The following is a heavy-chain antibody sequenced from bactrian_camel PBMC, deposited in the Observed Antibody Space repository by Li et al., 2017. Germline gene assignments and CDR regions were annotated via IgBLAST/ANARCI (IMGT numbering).Heavy chain of an antibody. CDR2: INSDSGST. V-gene: IGHV3S1*01. D-gene: IGHD1*01. Sequence: QVQLVESGGGSVQAGGSLRLSCARSGFVYTTYCISWFRQHPGKEREGVSVINSDSGSTSYVDSVKGRFTISQDNAKRTVYLQMNNLKPEDTAVYYCAATGQMLSVAGCRTQGTQVTVS. J-gene: IGHJ4*01. CDR1: GFVYTTYC.